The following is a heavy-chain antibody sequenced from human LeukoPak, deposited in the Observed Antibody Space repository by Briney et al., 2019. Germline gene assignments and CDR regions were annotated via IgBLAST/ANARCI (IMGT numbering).Heavy chain of an antibody. CDR3: ARHASSVSWFDP. J-gene: IGHJ5*02. Sequence: GESLKISCKGSGYRFTSYWTGWVRQMPGKGLEWMGSIYPGDSDTRYSPSFQGQVTISADKSISTAYLQWSSLRASDTAMYYCARHASSVSWFDPWGQGTLVTVSS. V-gene: IGHV5-51*01. CDR2: IYPGDSDT. CDR1: GYRFTSYW.